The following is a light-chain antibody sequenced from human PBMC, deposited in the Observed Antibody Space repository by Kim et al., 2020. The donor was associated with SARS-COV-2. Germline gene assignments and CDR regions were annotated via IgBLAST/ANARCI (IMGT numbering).Light chain of an antibody. CDR2: GDT. CDR1: NSTIGSGYD. J-gene: IGLJ2*01. V-gene: IGLV1-40*01. CDR3: QSYDDSLSAHVV. Sequence: VTISCTGTNSTIGSGYDVHWFQHFPGTAPKLLIYGDTNRPSGVPDRFSGSKSGTSASLVITGLQSEDEATYYCQSYDDSLSAHVVFGGGTQLTVL.